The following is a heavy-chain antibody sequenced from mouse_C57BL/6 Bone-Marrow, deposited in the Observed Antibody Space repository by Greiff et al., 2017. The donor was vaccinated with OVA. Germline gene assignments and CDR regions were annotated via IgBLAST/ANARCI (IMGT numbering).Heavy chain of an antibody. CDR3: ARVPGAY. CDR1: GYTFTSYW. V-gene: IGHV1-52*01. Sequence: QVQLQQSGAELVRPGSSVKLSCKASGYTFTSYWMHWVKQRPIQGLEWIGNIDPSDSATHYNHKFKDKATLTVDKSSSTAYMQLSSLTCEDAAGYYGARVPGAYWGQGTLGTVSA. CDR2: IDPSDSAT. D-gene: IGHD6-1*01. J-gene: IGHJ3*01.